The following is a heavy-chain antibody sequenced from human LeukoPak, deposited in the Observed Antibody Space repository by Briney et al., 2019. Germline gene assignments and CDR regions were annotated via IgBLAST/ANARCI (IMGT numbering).Heavy chain of an antibody. J-gene: IGHJ2*01. D-gene: IGHD4-17*01. CDR2: INPNSGGT. V-gene: IGHV1-2*02. CDR1: GYTFTSYG. Sequence: ASVKVSCKASGYTFTSYGISWVRQAPGQGLEWMGWINPNSGGTNYAQKFQGRVTMTRDTSISTAYMELSRLRSDDTAVYYCARLSTVTRISYFDLWGRGTLVTVSS. CDR3: ARLSTVTRISYFDL.